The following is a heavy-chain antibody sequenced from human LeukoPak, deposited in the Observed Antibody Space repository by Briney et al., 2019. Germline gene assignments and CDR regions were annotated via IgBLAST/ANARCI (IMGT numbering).Heavy chain of an antibody. CDR2: ISGSGGST. Sequence: GGSPRLSCAASGFTFSSYAMSWVRQAPGKGLEWVSAISGSGGSTYYADSVKGRFTISRDSSKNTLYLQMNSLRAEDTAVYYCAKDRQVTMIVLVQYAFDIWGQGTMVTVSS. V-gene: IGHV3-23*01. D-gene: IGHD3-22*01. CDR1: GFTFSSYA. CDR3: AKDRQVTMIVLVQYAFDI. J-gene: IGHJ3*02.